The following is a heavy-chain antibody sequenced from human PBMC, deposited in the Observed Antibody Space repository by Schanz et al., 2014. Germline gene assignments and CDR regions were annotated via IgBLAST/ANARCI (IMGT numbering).Heavy chain of an antibody. J-gene: IGHJ2*01. CDR3: AKDAPYPFDL. Sequence: VQLVESGGGLVKPGGSLRLSCAASGFSVGNKYMNWVRQAPGKGLEWVSFIYIGGNTFYADSVKGRFTISRDNSKNTLYLQMNSLRAEDTAIYYCAKDAPYPFDLWGRGTLXTVSS. CDR1: GFSVGNKY. CDR2: IYIGGNT. V-gene: IGHV3-53*01.